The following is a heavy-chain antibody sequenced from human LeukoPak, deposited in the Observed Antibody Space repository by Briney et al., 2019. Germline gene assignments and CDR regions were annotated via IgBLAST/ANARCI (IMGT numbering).Heavy chain of an antibody. Sequence: SETLSLTCAVYGGSITGYYWSWIRQTPGRGLEWVGEIHYTGATSYNPSLKSRATIATDTSKNQFSLRLSSVTAADTAVYYCARGNILTGYCFDFWGQGALVTVSS. V-gene: IGHV4-34*01. CDR2: IHYTGAT. CDR1: GGSITGYY. J-gene: IGHJ4*02. D-gene: IGHD3-9*01. CDR3: ARGNILTGYCFDF.